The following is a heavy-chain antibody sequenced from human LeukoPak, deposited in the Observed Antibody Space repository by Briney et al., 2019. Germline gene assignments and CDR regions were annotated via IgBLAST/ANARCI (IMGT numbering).Heavy chain of an antibody. CDR1: GGTFSSYA. CDR3: ASARSGYYLYNWFDP. Sequence: ASVKVSCKASGGTFSSYAISWVRQAPGQGLEWMGGIIPIFGTANYAQEFQGRVTITADESTSTAYMELSSLRSEDTAVYYCASARSGYYLYNWFDPWGQGTLVTVSS. J-gene: IGHJ5*02. V-gene: IGHV1-69*13. CDR2: IIPIFGTA. D-gene: IGHD3-3*01.